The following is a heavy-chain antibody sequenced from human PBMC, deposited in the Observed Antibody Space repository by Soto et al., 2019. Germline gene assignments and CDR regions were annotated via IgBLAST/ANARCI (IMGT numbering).Heavy chain of an antibody. CDR3: ARAKRSWSRYYYYYGMDV. CDR2: IDWDDDK. Sequence: SGPTLVNPTQTLTLTCTFSGFSLSTSGMCVSWIRQPPGKALEWLARIDWDDDKYYSTSLKTRLTISKDTSKNQVVLTMTNMDPVDTATYYCARAKRSWSRYYYYYGMDVWGQGTTVTVSS. J-gene: IGHJ6*02. V-gene: IGHV2-70*11. D-gene: IGHD2-8*01. CDR1: GFSLSTSGMC.